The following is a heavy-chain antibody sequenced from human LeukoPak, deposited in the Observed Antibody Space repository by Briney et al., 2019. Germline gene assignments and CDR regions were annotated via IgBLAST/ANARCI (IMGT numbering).Heavy chain of an antibody. CDR2: ISRSGSTI. V-gene: IGHV3-11*01. CDR3: ARVAARYSSSWYDY. J-gene: IGHJ4*02. D-gene: IGHD6-13*01. Sequence: PGGSLRLSCAASGFTFSDYYMSWIRQAPGKGLEWVSYISRSGSTIYYADSVKGRFTISRDNAKNSLYLQMNSLRAEDTALYYCARVAARYSSSWYDYWGQGTLVTVSS. CDR1: GFTFSDYY.